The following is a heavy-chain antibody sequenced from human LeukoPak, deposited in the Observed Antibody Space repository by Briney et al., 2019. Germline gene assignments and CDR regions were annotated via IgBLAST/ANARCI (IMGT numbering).Heavy chain of an antibody. V-gene: IGHV3-48*01. D-gene: IGHD4-17*01. CDR3: AKDTNDYGTDY. CDR1: GFTFSSYS. Sequence: GGSLRLSCAASGFTFSSYSMNWVRQAPGKGLEWVSYISSSSSTIYYADSVKGRFTISRDNSKNTLYLQMNSLRAEDTAVYYCAKDTNDYGTDYWGQGTLVTVSS. J-gene: IGHJ4*02. CDR2: ISSSSSTI.